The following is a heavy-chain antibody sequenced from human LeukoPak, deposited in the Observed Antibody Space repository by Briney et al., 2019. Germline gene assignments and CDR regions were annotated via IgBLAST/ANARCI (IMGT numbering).Heavy chain of an antibody. CDR1: GFTFSSYS. CDR2: ISSSSSTI. V-gene: IGHV3-48*02. J-gene: IGHJ4*02. Sequence: GGSLRLSCAASGFTFSSYSMNWVRQAPGKGLEWVSYISSSSSTIYYADSVKGRFTIFRDNAKNSLYLQMNSLRDEDTAVYYCARIPQQLAYYFDYWGQGTLVTVSS. CDR3: ARIPQQLAYYFDY. D-gene: IGHD6-13*01.